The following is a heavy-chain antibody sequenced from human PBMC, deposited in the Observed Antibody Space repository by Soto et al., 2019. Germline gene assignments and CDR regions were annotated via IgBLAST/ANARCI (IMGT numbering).Heavy chain of an antibody. CDR3: AHAYGGRSLY. CDR2: IYWDDSK. V-gene: IGHV2-5*02. CDR1: VFSLSTSRVG. Sequence: QITLKESGPTLVKPTQTLTLTCTFSVFSLSTSRVGVGWIRQPPGKALDWLAVIYWDDSKTYSPSLKSRLTITKDTSKNQVVLTMTNMDPVDTATYYCAHAYGGRSLYWGQGTLVTVSS. D-gene: IGHD1-26*01. J-gene: IGHJ4*02.